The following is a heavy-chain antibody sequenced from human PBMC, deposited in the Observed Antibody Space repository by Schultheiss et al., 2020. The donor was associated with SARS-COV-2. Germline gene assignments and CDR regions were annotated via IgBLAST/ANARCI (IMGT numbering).Heavy chain of an antibody. V-gene: IGHV4-4*07. D-gene: IGHD3-10*01. CDR1: GGSISSYY. CDR3: VRDPWMVRGGGYYYYYMDV. J-gene: IGHJ6*03. CDR2: IYTSGST. Sequence: SETLSLTCTVSGGSISSYYWSWIRQPAGKGLEWIGRIYTSGSTNYNPSLKSRVTMSVDTSKNQFSLKLSSVTAADTAVYYCVRDPWMVRGGGYYYYYMDVWGKGTTVTVSS.